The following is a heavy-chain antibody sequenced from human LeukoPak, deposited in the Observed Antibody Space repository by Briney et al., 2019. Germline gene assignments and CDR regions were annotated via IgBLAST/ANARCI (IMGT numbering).Heavy chain of an antibody. J-gene: IGHJ5*02. CDR3: ARSGSSRGNWFDP. CDR1: GYSFTSYW. CDR2: IYPGDSDT. D-gene: IGHD6-13*01. Sequence: GESLKISCKGSGYSFTSYWIGWVRQMPWKGLEWMGIIYPGDSDTRYSPSFQGQVTISADESISTAYLQWSSLKASDTAMYYCARSGSSRGNWFDPWGQGTLVTVSS. V-gene: IGHV5-51*01.